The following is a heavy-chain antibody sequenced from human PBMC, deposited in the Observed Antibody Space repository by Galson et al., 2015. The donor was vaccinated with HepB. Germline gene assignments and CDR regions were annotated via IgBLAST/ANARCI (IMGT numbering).Heavy chain of an antibody. V-gene: IGHV4-59*08. CDR3: ARHLRDIGYSGYDITQDAFDI. CDR1: GGSISSYY. CDR2: IYYSGST. Sequence: ETLSLTCTVSGGSISSYYWSWIRQPPGKGLEWIGYIYYSGSTNYNPSLKSRVTISVDTSKNQFSLKLSSVTAADTAVYYCARHLRDIGYSGYDITQDAFDIWGQGTMVTVSS. D-gene: IGHD5-12*01. J-gene: IGHJ3*02.